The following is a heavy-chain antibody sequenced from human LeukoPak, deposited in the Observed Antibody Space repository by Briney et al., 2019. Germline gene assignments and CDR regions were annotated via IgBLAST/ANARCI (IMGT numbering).Heavy chain of an antibody. CDR2: INPSGGT. J-gene: IGHJ4*02. V-gene: IGHV1-46*01. CDR3: AREGVAGTGLDY. Sequence: GASVKFSCKASGYTFSMYNMHWVRQAPGQGLEWMGIINPSGGTSYAQKLQGRITMTRDTSTSTLYMELSSLRSEDTAVYYCAREGVAGTGLDYWGQGTLVTVSS. D-gene: IGHD6-13*01. CDR1: GYTFSMYN.